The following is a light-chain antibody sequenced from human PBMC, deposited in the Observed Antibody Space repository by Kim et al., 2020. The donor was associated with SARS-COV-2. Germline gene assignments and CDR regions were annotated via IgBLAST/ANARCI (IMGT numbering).Light chain of an antibody. CDR2: GAS. Sequence: GERSNLSCSASQSVSNNLAWYQNKPGQPPRLLCYGASTRATGVPARFSGSGSGTDVTLTVSSLQSEDFAVYYCHQYNDWPPGDPFGQGTKLEI. CDR3: HQYNDWPPGDP. CDR1: QSVSNN. J-gene: IGKJ2*01. V-gene: IGKV3-15*01.